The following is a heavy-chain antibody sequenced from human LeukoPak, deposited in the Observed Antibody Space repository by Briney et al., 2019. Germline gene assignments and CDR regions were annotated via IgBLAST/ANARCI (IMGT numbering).Heavy chain of an antibody. V-gene: IGHV3-53*01. CDR3: ARTSTVLKPFDY. D-gene: IGHD4-17*01. CDR2: FYSGGTT. Sequence: PGGSLRLSCAASGFTVSSNYMSWVRQAPGKGLEWVSVFYSGGTTYYAYSVKGRFTISRDSSKNTLYLQMNNLRADDTAMYFCARTSTVLKPFDYWGQGTLVTVSS. J-gene: IGHJ4*02. CDR1: GFTVSSNY.